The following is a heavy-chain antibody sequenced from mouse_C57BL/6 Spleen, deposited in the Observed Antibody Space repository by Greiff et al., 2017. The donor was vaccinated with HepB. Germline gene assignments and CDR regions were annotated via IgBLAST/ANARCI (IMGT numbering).Heavy chain of an antibody. CDR2: ISDGGSYT. J-gene: IGHJ4*01. D-gene: IGHD5-1*01. CDR1: GFTFSSYA. CDR3: ARDQEYYYYAMDY. V-gene: IGHV5-4*01. Sequence: EVQGVESGGGLVKPGGSLKLSCAASGFTFSSYAMSWVRQTPEKRLEWVATISDGGSYTYYPDNVKGRFTISRDNAKNNLYLQMSHLKSEDTAMYYCARDQEYYYYAMDYWGQGTSVTVSS.